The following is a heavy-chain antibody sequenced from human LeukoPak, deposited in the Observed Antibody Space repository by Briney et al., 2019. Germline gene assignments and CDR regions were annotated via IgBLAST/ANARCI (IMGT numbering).Heavy chain of an antibody. CDR2: INPNSGGT. CDR1: GYTFTGYY. CDR3: ARQAHIRRNWFDP. J-gene: IGHJ5*02. D-gene: IGHD2-21*01. Sequence: GASVKVSCKASGYTFTGYYMHWVRQAPGQGLEWMGWINPNSGGTNYAQKFQGRVTMTRNTSISTAYMELSSLRSEDTAVYYCARQAHIRRNWFDPWGQGTLVTVSS. V-gene: IGHV1-2*02.